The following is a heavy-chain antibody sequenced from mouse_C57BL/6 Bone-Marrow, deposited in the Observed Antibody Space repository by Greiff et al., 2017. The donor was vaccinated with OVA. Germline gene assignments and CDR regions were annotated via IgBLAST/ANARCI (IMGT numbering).Heavy chain of an antibody. J-gene: IGHJ4*01. CDR1: GFDIKDDY. D-gene: IGHD3-2*02. Sequence: EVQLQQSGAELVRPGASVKLSCTASGFDIKDDYMHWVKQRPEQGLEWIGWIDPENGDTESASKFQGKATITADTYSNTAYLQPSRLTTEDTAVXSSTPYGSSGYDAMDYWGQGTSVTVSS. V-gene: IGHV14-4*01. CDR3: TPYGSSGYDAMDY. CDR2: IDPENGDT.